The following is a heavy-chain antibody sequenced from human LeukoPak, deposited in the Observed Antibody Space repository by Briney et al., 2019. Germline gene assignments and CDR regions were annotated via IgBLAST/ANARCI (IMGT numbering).Heavy chain of an antibody. J-gene: IGHJ4*02. D-gene: IGHD1-26*01. CDR2: SRYNGSP. Sequence: SETLSLTCSVSGGSISNYYWSWLRQPPGKGLEWIGYSRYNGSPNYNPSLKSRVTISLDTSKNHFSLKLSSVTAADTAVYYCARGLYSGSYYDYWGQGTLVTVSS. CDR1: GGSISNYY. V-gene: IGHV4-59*01. CDR3: ARGLYSGSYYDY.